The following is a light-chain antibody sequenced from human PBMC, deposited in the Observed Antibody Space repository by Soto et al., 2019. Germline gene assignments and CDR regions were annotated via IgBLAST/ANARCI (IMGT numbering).Light chain of an antibody. J-gene: IGKJ2*01. V-gene: IGKV3-11*01. Sequence: EIVLTQSPATLSLSPGERATLSCRASQSVSSYLAWYQQKPGQAPRLLIYDASNRATGIPARFSGSASGTAFTLTNSSLEPEDSAVYYCQQRSNWPPFTFGQGTKLEIK. CDR1: QSVSSY. CDR2: DAS. CDR3: QQRSNWPPFT.